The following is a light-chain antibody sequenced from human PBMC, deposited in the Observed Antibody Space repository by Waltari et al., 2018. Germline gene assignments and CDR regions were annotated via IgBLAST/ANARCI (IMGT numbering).Light chain of an antibody. CDR3: CSYAGSYTYWV. J-gene: IGLJ3*02. V-gene: IGLV2-11*01. CDR1: STDVGGYNS. Sequence: QSALTQPPSVSGSPGQSVTISCTGTSTDVGGYNSVSWYLHHPGKAPKLIIYDVSERPSVVPDRFSGSKSGNTASLTISGLQADDEADYFCCSYAGSYTYWVFGGGTTLTVL. CDR2: DVS.